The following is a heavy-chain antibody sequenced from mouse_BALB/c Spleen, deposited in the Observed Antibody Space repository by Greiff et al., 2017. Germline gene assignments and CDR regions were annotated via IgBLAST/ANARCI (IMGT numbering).Heavy chain of an antibody. D-gene: IGHD2-2*01. V-gene: IGHV14-3*02. J-gene: IGHJ1*01. CDR1: GFNIKDTY. Sequence: VQLQQSGAELVKPGASVKLSCTASGFNIKDTYMHWVKQRPEQGLEWIGRIDPANGNTKYDPKFQGKATITADTSSNTAYLQLSSLTSEDTAVYYCAPGYPYWYFDVWGAGTTVTVSS. CDR3: APGYPYWYFDV. CDR2: IDPANGNT.